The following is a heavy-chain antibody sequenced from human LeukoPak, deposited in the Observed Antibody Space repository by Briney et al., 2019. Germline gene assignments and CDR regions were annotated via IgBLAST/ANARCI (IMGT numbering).Heavy chain of an antibody. CDR3: AGDTDDYSYMDV. Sequence: GSLRLSCAASGFTFSSYSMNWVRQPPGKGLEWIGEIDPSGTTNYNPSLKSRVTISGDTSKNQFSLNLTSVTAADTAVYYCAGDTDDYSYMDVWAKGPRSPSP. V-gene: IGHV4-34*08. CDR2: IDPSGTT. J-gene: IGHJ6*03. CDR1: GFTFSSYS. D-gene: IGHD3-10*01.